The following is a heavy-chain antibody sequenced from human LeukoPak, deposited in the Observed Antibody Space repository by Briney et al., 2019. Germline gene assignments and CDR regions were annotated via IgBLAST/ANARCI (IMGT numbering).Heavy chain of an antibody. CDR2: ISSSSSYI. Sequence: GGSLRLSCAASGFTSGFTFSHYSMNWVRQAPGKGLEWVSSISSSSSYIYYADSVKGRFTISKDNAKNSLYLQMNSLRAEDTAVYYCASVSFGVVTRSDYWGQGTLVTVSS. CDR3: ASVSFGVVTRSDY. CDR1: GFTFSHYS. D-gene: IGHD3-3*01. J-gene: IGHJ4*02. V-gene: IGHV3-21*01.